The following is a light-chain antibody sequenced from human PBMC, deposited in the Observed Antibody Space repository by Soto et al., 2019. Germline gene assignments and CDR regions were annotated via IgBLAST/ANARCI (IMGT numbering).Light chain of an antibody. CDR1: QGIGVY. V-gene: IGKV1-27*01. CDR3: QKYNSAPLT. J-gene: IGKJ4*01. CDR2: AAS. Sequence: DIQMTRSPSSLCASLGDRLTITCRASQGIGVYLAWFQQKPGKVPKLLIYAASALQSGVPSRFSGSGSGTDFTLTISSLQPEDFATYYCQKYNSAPLTFGGGTKVEIK.